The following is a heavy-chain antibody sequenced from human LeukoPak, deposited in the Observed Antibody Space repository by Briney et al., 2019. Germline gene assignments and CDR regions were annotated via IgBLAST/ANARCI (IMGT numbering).Heavy chain of an antibody. CDR2: IYYSGST. J-gene: IGHJ6*02. Sequence: SETLSLTCTVSGGSISSYYWSWIRQPPGKGLEWIGYIYYSGSTNYNPSLKSRVTISVDTSKNQFSLKLSSVTAADTAVYYCARHQAYGSGPGRYYYYYYGMDVWGQGTTVTVSS. CDR3: ARHQAYGSGPGRYYYYYYGMDV. CDR1: GGSISSYY. D-gene: IGHD3-10*01. V-gene: IGHV4-59*08.